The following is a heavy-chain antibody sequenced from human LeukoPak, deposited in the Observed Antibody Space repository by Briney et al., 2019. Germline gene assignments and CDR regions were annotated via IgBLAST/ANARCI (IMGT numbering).Heavy chain of an antibody. CDR2: ISAYNGNT. D-gene: IGHD2-2*02. V-gene: IGHV1-18*01. Sequence: ASVKVSCKASGYTFTSYGISWVRQAPGQGLEWMGWISAYNGNTNYAQKLQGRVTMTTDTSTSTAYMELRSLRSDDTAVYYCARGYCRSTSCYISNWFDPWGQGTLVTVSS. CDR3: ARGYCRSTSCYISNWFDP. J-gene: IGHJ5*02. CDR1: GYTFTSYG.